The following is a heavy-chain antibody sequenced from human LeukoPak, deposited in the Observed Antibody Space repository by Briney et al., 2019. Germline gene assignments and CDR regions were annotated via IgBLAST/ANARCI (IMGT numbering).Heavy chain of an antibody. CDR2: IIPIFGTA. V-gene: IGHV1-69*05. CDR1: GGTFSSYA. Sequence: GASVKVSCKASGGTFSSYAISWVRQAPGQGLEWMGRIIPIFGTANYAQKFQGRVTITTDESTSTAYMELSGLRSGDTAVYYCAREGQTATYPYWGQGTVVTVSS. J-gene: IGHJ4*02. CDR3: AREGQTATYPY. D-gene: IGHD2-21*02.